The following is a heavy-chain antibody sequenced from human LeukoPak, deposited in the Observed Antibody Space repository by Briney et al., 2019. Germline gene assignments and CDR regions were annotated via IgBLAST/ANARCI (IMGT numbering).Heavy chain of an antibody. Sequence: PGGSLRLSCAASGFTFSSYSMNWVRQAPGKGLEWVSYISSSSSTIYYADSVKGRFTISRDNAKNSLYLQMNSLRAEDTAVYYCARDRLGIAAAGYDYWGQGTLVTVSS. CDR1: GFTFSSYS. J-gene: IGHJ4*02. CDR2: ISSSSSTI. D-gene: IGHD6-13*01. V-gene: IGHV3-48*04. CDR3: ARDRLGIAAAGYDY.